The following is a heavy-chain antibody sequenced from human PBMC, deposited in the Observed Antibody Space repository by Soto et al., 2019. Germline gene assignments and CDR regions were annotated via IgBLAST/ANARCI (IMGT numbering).Heavy chain of an antibody. CDR3: ASSSYEEYFQH. CDR1: GYTFTSYD. Sequence: ASVKVSCKASGYTFTSYDINWVRQATGQGLEWMGWMNPNSGNTGYAQKSQGRVTMTRNTSISTAYMELSSLRSEDTAVYYCASSSYEEYFQHWGQGTLGTVSS. CDR2: MNPNSGNT. D-gene: IGHD5-12*01. J-gene: IGHJ1*01. V-gene: IGHV1-8*01.